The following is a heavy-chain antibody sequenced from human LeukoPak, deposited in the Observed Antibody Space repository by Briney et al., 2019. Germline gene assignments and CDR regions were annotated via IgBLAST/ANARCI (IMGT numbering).Heavy chain of an antibody. CDR2: IYDSGST. CDR3: ANLYSSSYIVSDY. CDR1: GGSISSDH. V-gene: IGHV4-59*13. J-gene: IGHJ4*02. Sequence: SETLSLTCTVSGGSISSDHWSWSRNPPRKGMEWVGYIYDSGSTNYTPSLKSRVTISVDTSKNQFSLKLSSVTAADTAVYYCANLYSSSYIVSDYWGQGTLVTVSS. D-gene: IGHD6-13*01.